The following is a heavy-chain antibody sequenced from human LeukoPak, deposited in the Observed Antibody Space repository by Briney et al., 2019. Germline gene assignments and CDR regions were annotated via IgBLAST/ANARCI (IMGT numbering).Heavy chain of an antibody. J-gene: IGHJ4*02. CDR3: ARGGDGYNSQYYFDY. CDR1: GGSFSGYY. V-gene: IGHV4-34*01. D-gene: IGHD5-24*01. Sequence: PSETLSLTCAVYGGSFSGYYWSWIRQPPVKGLEWIGEINHSGSTNYNPSLKSRVTISVDTSKNQFSLKLSSVTAADTAVYYCARGGDGYNSQYYFDYWGQGTLVTVSS. CDR2: INHSGST.